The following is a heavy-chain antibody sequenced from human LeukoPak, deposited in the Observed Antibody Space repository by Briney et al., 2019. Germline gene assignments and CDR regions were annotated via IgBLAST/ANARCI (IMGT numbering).Heavy chain of an antibody. CDR3: AKDGRAYDFWSGYQEDNWFDP. CDR1: GLPIADFA. V-gene: IGHV3-43*02. CDR2: ISGDGGST. J-gene: IGHJ5*02. Sequence: GGSLRLSCVASGLPIADFAMHWVRQAPGKGLEWVSLISGDGGSTYYADSVKGRFTISRDNSKNSLYLQMNSLRTEDTALYYCAKDGRAYDFWSGYQEDNWFDPWGQGTLVTVSS. D-gene: IGHD3-3*01.